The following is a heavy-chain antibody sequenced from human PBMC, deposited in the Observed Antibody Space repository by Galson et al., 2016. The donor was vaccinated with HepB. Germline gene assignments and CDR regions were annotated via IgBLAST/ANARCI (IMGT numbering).Heavy chain of an antibody. V-gene: IGHV1-69*06. Sequence: SVKASCKASGGSFSGYVISWVRQAPGHGLEWMGGIIPIFNKPHYARTFQGRVTFTADRSTSTASMELTSLTSDDTAVYYCARPSRGTVLQTYYYYGLDVWGQGTPVIVSS. CDR2: IIPIFNKP. CDR1: GGSFSGYV. CDR3: ARPSRGTVLQTYYYYGLDV. J-gene: IGHJ6*02. D-gene: IGHD1-14*01.